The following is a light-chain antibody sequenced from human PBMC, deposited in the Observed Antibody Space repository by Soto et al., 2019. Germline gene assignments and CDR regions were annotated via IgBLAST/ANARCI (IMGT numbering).Light chain of an antibody. V-gene: IGKV3-11*01. Sequence: EIVLTQSPATLSLSPGERATLSCRASQSVSSYLAWYQQKPGQAPRLLIYDASNRATGIPARFSGSGSGTDFTLTISMIEPEDFAGYYCQQRSNWYTFGQGTKLVIK. CDR3: QQRSNWYT. J-gene: IGKJ2*01. CDR1: QSVSSY. CDR2: DAS.